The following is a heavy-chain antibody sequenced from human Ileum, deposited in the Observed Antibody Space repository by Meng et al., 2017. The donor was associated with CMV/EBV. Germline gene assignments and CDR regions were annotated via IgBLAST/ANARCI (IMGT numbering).Heavy chain of an antibody. V-gene: IGHV4-30-4*08. J-gene: IGHJ5*02. CDR2: ISNTGNT. CDR1: VASVTRSHNY. Sequence: QVQLQESGPGLVKPSQTHSRTGSVSVASVTRSHNYWSWVRQPPGKGLEWIGYISNTGNTFYNPSFESRVSISLDTSKNQFSLNLTSVTAADTGVFYCVRSSWYNWFDPWGQGALVTVSS. CDR3: VRSSWYNWFDP. D-gene: IGHD6-13*01.